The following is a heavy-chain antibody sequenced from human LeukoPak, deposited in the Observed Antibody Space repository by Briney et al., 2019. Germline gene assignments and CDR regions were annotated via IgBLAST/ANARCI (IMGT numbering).Heavy chain of an antibody. CDR1: GYTFTGYY. D-gene: IGHD3-22*01. CDR2: INPNTGGT. V-gene: IGHV1-2*02. CDR3: ARAPMIVVVFPPRLDF. J-gene: IGHJ4*02. Sequence: ASVKVSCKTSGYTFTGYYMHWVRQAPGQGLEWMGWINPNTGGTNYAQKFQGRVTMTSDTPISTAYMELSSLRSDDTAMYYCARAPMIVVVFPPRLDFWGQGTLVTVSS.